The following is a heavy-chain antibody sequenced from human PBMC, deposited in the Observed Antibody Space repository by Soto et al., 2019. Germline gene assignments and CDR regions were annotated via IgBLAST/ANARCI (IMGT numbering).Heavy chain of an antibody. CDR3: ATEAQDIVVVPAANDAFDI. CDR1: GFTFSSYG. V-gene: IGHV3-33*01. Sequence: PGGSLRLSCAASGFTFSSYGMRWVRQAPGKGLEWVAVIWYDGSNKYYADSVKGRFTISRDNSKNTLYLQMNSLRAEDTAVYYCATEAQDIVVVPAANDAFDIWGQGTMVTVSS. D-gene: IGHD2-2*01. CDR2: IWYDGSNK. J-gene: IGHJ3*02.